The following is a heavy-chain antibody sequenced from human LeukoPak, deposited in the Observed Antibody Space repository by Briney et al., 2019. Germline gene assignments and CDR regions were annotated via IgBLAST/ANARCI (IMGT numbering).Heavy chain of an antibody. V-gene: IGHV3-20*04. D-gene: IGHD3-16*02. Sequence: GGXLRLSXVASGFTFDDYGMSWVRQAPGKGLEWVSGINWNGGSTGYADSVKGRFTISRDNAKNSLYLQVNSLRAEDTALYYCARDSGYTTSPGYWGQGTLVTVSS. CDR3: ARDSGYTTSPGY. J-gene: IGHJ4*02. CDR2: INWNGGST. CDR1: GFTFDDYG.